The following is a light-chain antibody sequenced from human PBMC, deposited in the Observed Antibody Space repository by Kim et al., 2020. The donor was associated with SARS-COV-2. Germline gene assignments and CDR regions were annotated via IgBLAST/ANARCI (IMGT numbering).Light chain of an antibody. Sequence: DAVMTQSPLSLAVTVGQPASISCRSSRSLLHRDGNTYVNWFQQRPGQSPRRLIYAASKRDSGVPDRFSGSGSDTDFTLKISRVEAEDVGVYYCMQATDWPATFGQGTKVDIK. J-gene: IGKJ1*01. CDR3: MQATDWPAT. V-gene: IGKV2-30*02. CDR2: AAS. CDR1: RSLLHRDGNTY.